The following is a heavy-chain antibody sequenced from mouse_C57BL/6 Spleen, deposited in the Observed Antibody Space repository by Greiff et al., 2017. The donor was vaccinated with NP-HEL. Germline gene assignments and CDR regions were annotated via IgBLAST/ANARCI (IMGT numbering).Heavy chain of an antibody. CDR1: GYTFTGYW. CDR3: ARKGIIRTTVVAFDY. V-gene: IGHV1-9*01. J-gene: IGHJ2*01. D-gene: IGHD1-1*01. CDR2: ILPGSGST. Sequence: VQLQESGAELMKPGASVKLSCKATGYTFTGYWIAWVKQRPGHGLGWIGEILPGSGSTNYNEKFKGKATFTADTSSNTAYMQLSSLTTEDSAIYYCARKGIIRTTVVAFDYWGQGTTLTVSS.